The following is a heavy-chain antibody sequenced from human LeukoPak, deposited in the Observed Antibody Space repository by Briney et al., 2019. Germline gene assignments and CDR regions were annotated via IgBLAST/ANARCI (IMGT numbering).Heavy chain of an antibody. CDR1: GYTFSGYY. D-gene: IGHD2-21*01. CDR2: INPNSGGT. CDR3: ARSGDFYSDALDI. V-gene: IGHV1-2*06. Sequence: EASVKVSCKASGYTFSGYYMQWVRQAPGQGLEWMGRINPNSGGTNYAQKFQGRVTMTRDTSISTAYMELSRLRSDDTAVYYCARSGDFYSDALDIWGQGTMVTVSS. J-gene: IGHJ3*02.